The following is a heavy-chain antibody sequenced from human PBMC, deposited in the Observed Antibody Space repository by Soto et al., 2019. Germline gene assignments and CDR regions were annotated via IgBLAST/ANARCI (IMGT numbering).Heavy chain of an antibody. J-gene: IGHJ4*02. CDR1: GFTFSGSA. CDR2: IRSKGDNYAT. CDR3: TERGKYDNRVXDY. Sequence: PGGSLRLSCAASGFTFSGSAMRWVRQASGKGLEWVGRIRSKGDNYATSYAASVKGRFTISRDDSKNTAYLQMDSLKTEDTAVYYCTERGKYDNRVXDYWSQGTLVTVS. D-gene: IGHD3-22*01. V-gene: IGHV3-73*01.